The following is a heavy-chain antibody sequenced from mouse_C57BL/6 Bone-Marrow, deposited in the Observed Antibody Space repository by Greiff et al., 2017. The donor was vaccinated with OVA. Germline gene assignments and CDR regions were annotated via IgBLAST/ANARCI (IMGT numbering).Heavy chain of an antibody. V-gene: IGHV5-15*01. D-gene: IGHD2-2*01. CDR3: ARQGYDGAWFAY. Sequence: EVKLMESGGGLVQPGGSLKLSCAASGFTFSDYGMAWVRQAPRKGPEWVAFISNLAYSIYYADTVTGRFTISRENAKNTLYLEMSSLRSEDTAMYYCARQGYDGAWFAYWGQGTLVTVSA. CDR2: ISNLAYSI. J-gene: IGHJ3*01. CDR1: GFTFSDYG.